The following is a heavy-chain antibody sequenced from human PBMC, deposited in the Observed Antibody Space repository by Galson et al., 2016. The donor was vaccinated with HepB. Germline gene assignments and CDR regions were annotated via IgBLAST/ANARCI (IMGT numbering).Heavy chain of an antibody. CDR2: IKQDGSEK. CDR3: ASAPAATESDY. V-gene: IGHV3-7*01. D-gene: IGHD6-25*01. CDR1: GFTFSGYW. J-gene: IGHJ4*02. Sequence: SLRLSCAASGFTFSGYWMTWVRRAPGKGLEWVANIKQDGSEKNYVDSVKGRFTISRDNAKNLVYLQMNSPRAEDTAMYYCASAPAATESDYWGQGTLVTVSP.